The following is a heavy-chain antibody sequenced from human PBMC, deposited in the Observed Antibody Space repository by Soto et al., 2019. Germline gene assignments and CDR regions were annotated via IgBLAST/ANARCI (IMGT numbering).Heavy chain of an antibody. Sequence: GGSLRLSCAASGFIFNTHSMHWVRQAPGKGLEWVAVITYDGSNDYYADSVKGRFAVSRDNSKNTVYLQMNSLTAEDTAVYYCARVGIVGATYYYFDYWGQGTLVTVSS. D-gene: IGHD1-26*01. CDR2: ITYDGSND. CDR1: GFIFNTHS. V-gene: IGHV3-30*03. CDR3: ARVGIVGATYYYFDY. J-gene: IGHJ4*02.